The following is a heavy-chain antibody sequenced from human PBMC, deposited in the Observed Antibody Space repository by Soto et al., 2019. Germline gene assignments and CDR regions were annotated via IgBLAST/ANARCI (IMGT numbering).Heavy chain of an antibody. CDR2: ISYYGGNT. D-gene: IGHD1-26*01. CDR1: GFTFSSYA. Sequence: QVQLVESGGGVVQPGRSLRLSCAASGFTFSSYAMHWVRQAPGKGLEWVGVISYYGGNTYYADYVKGRFTISRDNSKNTLYLQMNSMRAEVTALYYCARGGSSNWMFDYWGQGTLVTVSS. J-gene: IGHJ4*02. CDR3: ARGGSSNWMFDY. V-gene: IGHV3-30*04.